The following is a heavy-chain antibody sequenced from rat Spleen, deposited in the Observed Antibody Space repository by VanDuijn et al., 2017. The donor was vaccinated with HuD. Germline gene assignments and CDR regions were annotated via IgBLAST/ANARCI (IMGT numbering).Heavy chain of an antibody. J-gene: IGHJ1*01. Sequence: EVQLVESGGGLVQPGRSLKLSCAASGFTFSNYGMAWVRQAPTKGLEWVATLSYDGITTYYRDSVKGRFTISSDDAKTTLYLQMDSLRSEDTATYYCTTVADGSYYYYWYFDFWGPGTMVTVSS. D-gene: IGHD1-12*02. CDR2: LSYDGITT. V-gene: IGHV5-29*01. CDR3: TTVADGSYYYYWYFDF. CDR1: GFTFSNYG.